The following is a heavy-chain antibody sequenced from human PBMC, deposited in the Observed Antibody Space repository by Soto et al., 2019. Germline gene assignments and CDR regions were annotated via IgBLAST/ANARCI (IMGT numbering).Heavy chain of an antibody. D-gene: IGHD3-3*01. V-gene: IGHV4-59*01. CDR2: VHYSGTT. J-gene: IGHJ5*02. CDR1: GGSISTYY. CDR3: ARGKIIGP. Sequence: PSETLSLTCTVSGGSISTYYWTWIRQPPGKGLEWIGYVHYSGTTSYNPSLKSRVTMSVDTSKNQFSLKLRSVTAADTAVYYCARGKIIGPWGQGTLVTVSS.